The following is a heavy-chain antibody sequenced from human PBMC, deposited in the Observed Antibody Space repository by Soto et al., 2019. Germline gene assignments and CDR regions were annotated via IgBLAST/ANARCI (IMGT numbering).Heavy chain of an antibody. CDR1: GGSINTFY. J-gene: IGHJ4*02. CDR2: IFSSGST. D-gene: IGHD2-2*01. Sequence: SETLSPTCTVSGGSINTFYWSWVRQPAGKGLEWIGRIFSSGSTSFNPSFESRVSISVDTSKKHVSLRLNSVTAADTAVYYCAKHVVPGAPFDYWGQGSLVTVS. V-gene: IGHV4-4*07. CDR3: AKHVVPGAPFDY.